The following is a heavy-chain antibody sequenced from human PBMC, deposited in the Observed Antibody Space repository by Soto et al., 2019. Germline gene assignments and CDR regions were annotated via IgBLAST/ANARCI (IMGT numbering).Heavy chain of an antibody. V-gene: IGHV1-8*01. CDR1: GYTFTSYD. CDR3: ERSDSSSWYYYYYGMDV. Sequence: QVQLVQSGAEVKKPGASVKVSCKASGYTFTSYDINWVRQATGQGLEWMGWMNPNSGNTGYAQKFQGRVTMTRNTSISTAYMELSSLRSEDTAVYYCERSDSSSWYYYYYGMDVWGQGTTVTVSS. J-gene: IGHJ6*02. CDR2: MNPNSGNT. D-gene: IGHD6-13*01.